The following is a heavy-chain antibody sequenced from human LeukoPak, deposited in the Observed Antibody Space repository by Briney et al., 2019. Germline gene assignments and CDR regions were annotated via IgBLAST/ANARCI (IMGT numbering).Heavy chain of an antibody. Sequence: PSETLSLTCTVSGGSISSSSYYWGWIRQPPGKGLEWIGSMYYSGSTYYNPSLKSRVTISVDTSKNQFSLKLSSVTAADTAVYYCVRHLPLYSSSWYPYFDYWGQGTLVTVSS. CDR2: MYYSGST. V-gene: IGHV4-39*01. D-gene: IGHD6-13*01. J-gene: IGHJ4*02. CDR3: VRHLPLYSSSWYPYFDY. CDR1: GGSISSSSYY.